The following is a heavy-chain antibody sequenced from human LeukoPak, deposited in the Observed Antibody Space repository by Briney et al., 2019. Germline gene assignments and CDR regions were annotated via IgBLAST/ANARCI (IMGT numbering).Heavy chain of an antibody. D-gene: IGHD3-22*01. CDR2: INYGGST. J-gene: IGHJ3*01. V-gene: IGHV4-39*07. Sequence: SETLSLTCTVSGGSVSSSHYWGWIRQPPGKGLEWIGRINYGGSTYHNASLRSRVTTSVDTSKNQFSLKLSSVTAADTAVYYCAKSTYYYDTFVNAFDFWGQGTVVTVSS. CDR3: AKSTYYYDTFVNAFDF. CDR1: GGSVSSSHY.